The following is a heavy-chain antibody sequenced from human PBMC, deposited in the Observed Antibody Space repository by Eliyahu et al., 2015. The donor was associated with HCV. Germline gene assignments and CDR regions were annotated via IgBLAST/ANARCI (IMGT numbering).Heavy chain of an antibody. Sequence: EVQLVESGGGLVKPGGSLRLSCVGSGFXFSIXNMNWVRQAPGKGLEWVASISSDSSYIYYSDSVKGRFTISRDNPRKXXXLQLNSXRADDMALYYCARVVISEHQWLGGMDVWGQGTTVTVSS. D-gene: IGHD6-19*01. V-gene: IGHV3-21*02. CDR1: GFXFSIXN. CDR3: ARVVISEHQWLGGMDV. CDR2: ISSDSSYI. J-gene: IGHJ6*02.